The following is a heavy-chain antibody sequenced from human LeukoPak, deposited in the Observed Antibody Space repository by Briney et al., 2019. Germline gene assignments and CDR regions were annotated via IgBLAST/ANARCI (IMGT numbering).Heavy chain of an antibody. CDR3: ARHRYDSSSFPYDY. V-gene: IGHV5-51*01. CDR1: GYSFTTYW. Sequence: GESLKISFKGSGYSFTTYWIAWVRQMPGKGLEWVGMLFPADSDTRYSPSFQGQVTISADKSISTAYLQWSSLKASDTATYYCARHRYDSSSFPYDYWGQGTLVTVSS. D-gene: IGHD3-22*01. CDR2: LFPADSDT. J-gene: IGHJ4*02.